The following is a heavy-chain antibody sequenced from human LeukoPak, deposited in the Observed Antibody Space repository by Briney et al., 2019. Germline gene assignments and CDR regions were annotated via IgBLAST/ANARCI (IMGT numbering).Heavy chain of an antibody. D-gene: IGHD3-22*01. CDR3: ATDYPPNHSSAYYYVLDY. V-gene: IGHV1-24*01. J-gene: IGHJ4*02. CDR2: FDPEDGET. Sequence: GASVKVSCKVSGYTLTELSMHWVRQAPGKGLEWMGGFDPEDGETIYAQKFQGRVTMTEDTSTDTAYMELSSLRSEDTAVYFCATDYPPNHSSAYYYVLDYWGQGTLVTVSS. CDR1: GYTLTELS.